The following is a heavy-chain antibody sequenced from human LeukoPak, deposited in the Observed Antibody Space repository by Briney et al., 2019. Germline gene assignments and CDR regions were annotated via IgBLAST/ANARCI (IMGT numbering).Heavy chain of an antibody. CDR3: VRGGFNGN. D-gene: IGHD2-8*01. V-gene: IGHV3-74*03. CDR1: GFTFSSDR. J-gene: IGHJ4*02. Sequence: GGSLGLSCIASGFTFSSDRMHWVRQVPGKGLVWVSRIETDGTGAVYADAVEGRFTISRDNAKNMLYLQMNSLRAEDTAVYYCVRGGFNGNWGQGTLVTVSS. CDR2: IETDGTGA.